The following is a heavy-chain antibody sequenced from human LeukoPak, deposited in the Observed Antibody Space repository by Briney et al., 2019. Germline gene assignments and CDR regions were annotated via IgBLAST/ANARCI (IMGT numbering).Heavy chain of an antibody. V-gene: IGHV3-30*03. CDR3: ARGPSGHHNT. CDR2: ISYDGSNK. CDR1: GFTFGSYG. Sequence: GGSLRLSCAASGFTFGSYGMHWVRQAPGKGLEWVAVISYDGSNKYYADSVKGRFTISRDNSKNTLYLQMNSLRAEDTAVYYCARGPSGHHNTGGQGTLVTVSS. D-gene: IGHD5-12*01. J-gene: IGHJ4*02.